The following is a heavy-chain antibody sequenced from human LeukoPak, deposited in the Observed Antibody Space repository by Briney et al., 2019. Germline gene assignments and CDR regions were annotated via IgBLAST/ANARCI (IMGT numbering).Heavy chain of an antibody. Sequence: ASVKVSCKVSGYTFTDYYMHWVRQAPGQGLEWMGWINPNSGGTNYAQKFQGRVTMTRDTSISTAYMELSRLRSDDTAVYYCARDWVTTDAFDIWGQGTMVTVSS. CDR3: ARDWVTTDAFDI. D-gene: IGHD4-17*01. V-gene: IGHV1-2*02. J-gene: IGHJ3*02. CDR2: INPNSGGT. CDR1: GYTFTDYY.